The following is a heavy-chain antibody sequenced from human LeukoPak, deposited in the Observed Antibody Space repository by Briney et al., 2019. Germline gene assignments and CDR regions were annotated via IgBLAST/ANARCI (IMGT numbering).Heavy chain of an antibody. CDR3: ASLHHAGVTTSRVYPDY. Sequence: KPSETLSLTCTVSGGSISSSSYYWGWIRQPPGKGLEWIGSIYYSGSTYYNPSLKSRVTISVDTSKNQFSLKLSSVTAADTAVYYSASLHHAGVTTSRVYPDYWGQGTLVTVSS. D-gene: IGHD4-17*01. CDR2: IYYSGST. V-gene: IGHV4-39*01. J-gene: IGHJ4*02. CDR1: GGSISSSSYY.